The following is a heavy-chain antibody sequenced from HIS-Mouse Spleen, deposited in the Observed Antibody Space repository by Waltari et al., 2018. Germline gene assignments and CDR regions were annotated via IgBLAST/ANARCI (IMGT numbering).Heavy chain of an antibody. D-gene: IGHD4-17*01. CDR3: AHLTTKSTVVTPGHYFDY. CDR1: GFPLSTSRVG. Sequence: QIPLKESGPTLVNPTQTLTLTCTSSGFPLSTSRVGVGWTRQPPGKALEWLALIYWDDDKRYSPSLKSRLTITKDTSKNQVVLTVTNMDPVDTASYYCAHLTTKSTVVTPGHYFDYWGQGTLVTVSS. V-gene: IGHV2-5*02. J-gene: IGHJ4*02. CDR2: IYWDDDK.